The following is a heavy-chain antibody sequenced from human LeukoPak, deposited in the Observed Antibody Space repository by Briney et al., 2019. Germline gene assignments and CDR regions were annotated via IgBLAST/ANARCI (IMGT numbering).Heavy chain of an antibody. CDR1: GFTFSSYS. D-gene: IGHD5-24*01. V-gene: IGHV3-21*01. J-gene: IGHJ3*02. Sequence: GGSLRLSCAASGFTFSSYSMNWVRQAPGKGLEWVSSISSSSSYIYYADSVKGRFTISRDNAKNSLYLQMNSLRVEDTAVYYCARGRDDYTLIDAFDIWGQGTMVTVSS. CDR3: ARGRDDYTLIDAFDI. CDR2: ISSSSSYI.